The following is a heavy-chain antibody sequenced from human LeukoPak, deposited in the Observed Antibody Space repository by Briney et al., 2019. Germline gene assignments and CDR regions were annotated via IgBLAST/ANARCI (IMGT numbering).Heavy chain of an antibody. CDR3: ASISGSYSLAFDY. J-gene: IGHJ4*02. CDR2: INPSGGST. CDR1: GYTFTNYY. Sequence: ASVKVSCKASGYTFTNYYIHWVREAPGQGLEWMGIINPSGGSTSYTQKFQGRVTMTRDTSTSTVYMELSSLRSEDTAVYYCASISGSYSLAFDYWGQGTLVTVSS. V-gene: IGHV1-46*01. D-gene: IGHD1-26*01.